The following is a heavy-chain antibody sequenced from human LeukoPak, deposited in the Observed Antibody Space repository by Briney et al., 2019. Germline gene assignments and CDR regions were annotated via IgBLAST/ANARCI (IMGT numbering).Heavy chain of an antibody. D-gene: IGHD6-13*01. Sequence: PGGSLRLSCAASGFTFSSYAMTWVRQAPGKGLEWVSTISGSGDITYYADSVKGRFTISRDNSKSTLYLQMNYLRVEDTALYYCAKHAAAEIDYWGQGTLVTVSS. CDR3: AKHAAAEIDY. V-gene: IGHV3-23*01. CDR2: ISGSGDIT. J-gene: IGHJ4*02. CDR1: GFTFSSYA.